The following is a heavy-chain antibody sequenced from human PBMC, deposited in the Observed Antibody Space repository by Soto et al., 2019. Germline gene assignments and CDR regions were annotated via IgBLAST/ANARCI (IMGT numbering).Heavy chain of an antibody. CDR2: ISSSSYI. CDR1: GFTFSSYS. CDR3: ARDFFYDFWSGYYNYFDY. D-gene: IGHD3-3*01. J-gene: IGHJ4*02. V-gene: IGHV3-21*01. Sequence: GGSLRLSCAASGFTFSSYSMNWVRQAPGKGLEWVSSISSSSYIYYADSVKGRFTISRDNAKNSLYLQMNSLSAEDTAVYYCARDFFYDFWSGYYNYFDYWGQGTLVTVSS.